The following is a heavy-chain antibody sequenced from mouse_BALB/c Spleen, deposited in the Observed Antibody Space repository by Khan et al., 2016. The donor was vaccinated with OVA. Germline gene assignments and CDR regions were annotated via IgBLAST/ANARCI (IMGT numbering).Heavy chain of an antibody. J-gene: IGHJ1*01. Sequence: EVQLQESGPDLVKPSQSLSLTCTVTGYSITSGYIRHWIRQFPGNKLEWMGYIPYSGNTNYNPFLKSRISFTRDTSNNHFFLQLISLTTEDTASYYCAKSGTTVVAYWYVDVWGAGTTVTVSS. D-gene: IGHD1-1*01. CDR2: IPYSGNT. CDR3: AKSGTTVVAYWYVDV. V-gene: IGHV3-1*02. CDR1: GYSITSGYI.